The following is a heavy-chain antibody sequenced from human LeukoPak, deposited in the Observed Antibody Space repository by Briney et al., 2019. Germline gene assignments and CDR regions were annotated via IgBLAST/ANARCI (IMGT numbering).Heavy chain of an antibody. J-gene: IGHJ4*02. D-gene: IGHD6-13*01. CDR1: GGSISSYY. CDR3: ARGRGSSWAHYYFDY. Sequence: SETLSLTCTVSGGSISSYYWSWIRQPPGKGLEWIGYIYYSGSTNYNPSFKSRVTISVDTSKNQFSLKLSSVTAADTAVYYCARGRGSSWAHYYFDYWGQGTLVTVSS. CDR2: IYYSGST. V-gene: IGHV4-59*01.